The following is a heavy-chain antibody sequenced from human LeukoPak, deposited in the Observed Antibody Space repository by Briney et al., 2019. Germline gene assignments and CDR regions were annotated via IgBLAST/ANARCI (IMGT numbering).Heavy chain of an antibody. J-gene: IGHJ6*02. Sequence: PSETLSLTCTVSGGSVSSGSYYWSWIRQPPGKGLEWIGYIYYSGSTNYNPSLESRVTISVDTSKNQFSLKLSSVTAADTAVYYCARFISTTVTTGYYYGMDVWGQGTTVTVSS. V-gene: IGHV4-61*01. D-gene: IGHD4-17*01. CDR3: ARFISTTVTTGYYYGMDV. CDR1: GGSVSSGSYY. CDR2: IYYSGST.